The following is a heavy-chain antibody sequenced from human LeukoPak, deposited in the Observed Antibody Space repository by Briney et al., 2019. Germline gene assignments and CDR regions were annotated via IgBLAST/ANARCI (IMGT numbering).Heavy chain of an antibody. CDR1: GGSISSYY. Sequence: KPSETLSLTCTVPGGSISSYYWSWIRQPPGKGLEWIGYIYYSGSTNYNPSLKSRVTISVDTSKNQFSLKLSSVTAADTAVYYCASLTMVRGVIVDYWGQGTLVTVSS. D-gene: IGHD3-10*01. V-gene: IGHV4-59*08. J-gene: IGHJ4*02. CDR2: IYYSGST. CDR3: ASLTMVRGVIVDY.